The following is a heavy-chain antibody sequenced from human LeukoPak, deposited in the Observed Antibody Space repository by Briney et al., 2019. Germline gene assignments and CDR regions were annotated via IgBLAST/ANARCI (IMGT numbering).Heavy chain of an antibody. CDR2: IYYSGST. CDR3: ARGYSYGYVDY. V-gene: IGHV4-59*01. CDR1: GGSISSYY. D-gene: IGHD5-18*01. J-gene: IGHJ4*02. Sequence: PSETLSLTCTVSGGSISSYYWSWIRQPPGKGLEWIGYIYYSGSTNYNPSLKSRVTISVDTSKNQFSLKLSSVTAADTAVCYCARGYSYGYVDYWGQGTLVTVSS.